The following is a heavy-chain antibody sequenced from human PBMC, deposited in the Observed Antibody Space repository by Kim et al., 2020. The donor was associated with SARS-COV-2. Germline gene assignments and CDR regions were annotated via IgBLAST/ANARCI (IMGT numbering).Heavy chain of an antibody. D-gene: IGHD4-17*01. J-gene: IGHJ4*02. V-gene: IGHV4-34*01. CDR3: ARGGHYGDYESNFDY. Sequence: PSLKSRVTISVDTSKNQFSLKLSSVTAADTAVYYCARGGHYGDYESNFDYWGQGTLVTVSS.